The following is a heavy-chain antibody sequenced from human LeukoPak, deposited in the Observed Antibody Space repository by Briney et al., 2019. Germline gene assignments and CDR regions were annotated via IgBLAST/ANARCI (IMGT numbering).Heavy chain of an antibody. Sequence: SATLSLTCTVSGGSISSQYWSWIRQSPGKGLEWIGRIDTSGKTNYNPSLKSRVTISIDKSKGQFSLKVNSVTAADTAVYYCARGVGSSSSNWFDPWGQGALVTVSS. D-gene: IGHD6-13*01. CDR1: GGSISSQY. CDR3: ARGVGSSSSNWFDP. CDR2: IDTSGKT. J-gene: IGHJ5*02. V-gene: IGHV4-4*07.